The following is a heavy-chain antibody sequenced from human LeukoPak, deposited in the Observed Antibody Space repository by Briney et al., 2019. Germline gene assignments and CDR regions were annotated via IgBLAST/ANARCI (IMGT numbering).Heavy chain of an antibody. CDR1: GGSISSYY. CDR2: IYYSGTT. D-gene: IGHD3-22*01. CDR3: ARQRLDYDNDY. V-gene: IGHV4-59*08. J-gene: IGHJ4*02. Sequence: PSETLSLTCTVSGGSISSYYWSWIRQPPGKGLEWIGYIYYSGTTNYNPSLKSRATISVDTSKNQFSLKLSSVTAADTAVYYCARQRLDYDNDYWGQGTLVTVSS.